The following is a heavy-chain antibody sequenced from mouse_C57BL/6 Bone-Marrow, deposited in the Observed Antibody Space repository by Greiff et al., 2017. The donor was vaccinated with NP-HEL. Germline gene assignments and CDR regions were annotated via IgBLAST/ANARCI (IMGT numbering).Heavy chain of an antibody. V-gene: IGHV6-3*01. CDR1: GFTFSNYW. CDR3: TLYYYGSSSRYFDY. J-gene: IGHJ2*01. CDR2: IRLKSDNYAT. Sequence: EVKLVESGGGLVQPGGSMKLSCVASGFTFSNYWMNWVRQSPEKGLEWVAQIRLKSDNYATHYAESVKGRFTISRDDSKSSVYLQMNNLRAEDTGIYYCTLYYYGSSSRYFDYWGQGTTLTVSS. D-gene: IGHD1-1*01.